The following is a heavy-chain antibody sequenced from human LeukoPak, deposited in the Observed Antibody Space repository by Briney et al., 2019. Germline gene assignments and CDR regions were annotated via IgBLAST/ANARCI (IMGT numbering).Heavy chain of an antibody. CDR3: ARGGNAFDI. CDR2: IYYSGST. CDR1: GGSISSGGYY. D-gene: IGHD1-26*01. V-gene: IGHV4-31*03. J-gene: IGHJ3*02. Sequence: SETLSLTCTVSGGSISSGGYYWSWIRHHPGKGLEWIGYIYYSGSTYYNPSLKSRVTISVDTSKNQFSLKLSSVTASDTGVYYCARGGNAFDIWGQGTMVTVSS.